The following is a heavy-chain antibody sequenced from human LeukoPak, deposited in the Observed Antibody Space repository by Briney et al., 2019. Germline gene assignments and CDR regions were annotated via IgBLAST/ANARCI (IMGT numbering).Heavy chain of an antibody. CDR3: AKSIAPVYSSGWFDY. Sequence: GGSLRLSCAASGFTFDDYAMHWVRQAPGKGLEWVSGISWNSGSIGYADSVKGRFTISRDNAKNSLYLQMNSLRAEDMALYYCAKSIAPVYSSGWFDYWGQGTLVTVSS. D-gene: IGHD6-19*01. J-gene: IGHJ4*02. V-gene: IGHV3-9*03. CDR2: ISWNSGSI. CDR1: GFTFDDYA.